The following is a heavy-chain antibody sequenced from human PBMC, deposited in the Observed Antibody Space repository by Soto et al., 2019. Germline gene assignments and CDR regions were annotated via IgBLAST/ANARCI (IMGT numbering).Heavy chain of an antibody. CDR3: ARDMRSVVVPAATDHYYYYYGMDV. V-gene: IGHV3-33*01. CDR2: IWYDGSNK. D-gene: IGHD2-2*01. Sequence: GGSLRLSCAASGFTFSSYGMHWVRQAPGKGLEWVAVIWYDGSNKYYADSVKGRFTISRDNSKNTLYLQMNSLRAEDTAVYYCARDMRSVVVPAATDHYYYYYGMDVWGQGTTVTVSS. J-gene: IGHJ6*02. CDR1: GFTFSSYG.